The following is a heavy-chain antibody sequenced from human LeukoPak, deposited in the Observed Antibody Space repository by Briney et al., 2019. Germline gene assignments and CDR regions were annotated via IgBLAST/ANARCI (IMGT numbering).Heavy chain of an antibody. CDR3: ARLIRSSSWPSGWFEP. CDR1: GGSISSYY. Sequence: SETLSLTCTVSGGSISSYYWSWIRQPPGKGLEWIGYIYYSGSTNYNPSLKSRVTISVKTSKNQFFLKLSSLTAADTAVYDCARLIRSSSWPSGWFEPWGQESLVTVSS. J-gene: IGHJ5*02. V-gene: IGHV4-59*08. CDR2: IYYSGST. D-gene: IGHD6-13*01.